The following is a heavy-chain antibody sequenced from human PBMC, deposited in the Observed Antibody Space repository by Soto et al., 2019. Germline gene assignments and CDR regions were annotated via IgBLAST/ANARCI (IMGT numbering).Heavy chain of an antibody. V-gene: IGHV1-18*01. CDR1: VYPSTGYG. Sequence: SVNVCFKALVYPSTGYGISMVRQAPGQGLEWMGWISAYNGNTNYAQKLQGRVTMTTDTSKSTAYMEPRSLRSDDTAVYYCARVYITMIVVANGPLDYCGQGKLVTVS. J-gene: IGHJ4*02. CDR2: ISAYNGNT. D-gene: IGHD3-22*01. CDR3: ARVYITMIVVANGPLDY.